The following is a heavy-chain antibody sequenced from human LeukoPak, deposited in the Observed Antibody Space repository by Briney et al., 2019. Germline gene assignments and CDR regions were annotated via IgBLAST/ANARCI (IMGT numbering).Heavy chain of an antibody. CDR1: GFTFSTFA. Sequence: GGSRRLSCAASGFTFSTFAMTWVRQAPGKGREWVSGVVGGGTTYYADSVKGRFTLSKDNSKKTVYLQMNSLRVADTAIYYCAKDLHYNDGRWEFDPWGQGTLVTVSS. CDR2: VVGGGTT. D-gene: IGHD5-24*01. CDR3: AKDLHYNDGRWEFDP. J-gene: IGHJ5*02. V-gene: IGHV3-23*01.